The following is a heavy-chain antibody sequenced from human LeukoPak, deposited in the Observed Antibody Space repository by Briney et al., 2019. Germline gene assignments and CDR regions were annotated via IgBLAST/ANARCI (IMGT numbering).Heavy chain of an antibody. CDR2: IIPILGIA. CDR1: GGTFSSYA. CDR3: ASGANYYDSSAYFDY. Sequence: SVKVSCKASGGTFSSYAISWVRQAPGQGLEWMGRIIPILGIANYAQKFQGRVTITADKSTSTAYMELSSLRSEDTAVYYCASGANYYDSSAYFDYWGQGTLVTVSS. D-gene: IGHD3-22*01. V-gene: IGHV1-69*04. J-gene: IGHJ4*02.